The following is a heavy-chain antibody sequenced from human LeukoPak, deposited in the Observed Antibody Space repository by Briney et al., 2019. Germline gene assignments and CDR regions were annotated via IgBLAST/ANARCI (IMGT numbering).Heavy chain of an antibody. J-gene: IGHJ3*02. D-gene: IGHD3-3*02. Sequence: GGSLRLSCAASGFTFSSYSMNWVRQAPGKGLEWVSSISSSSSYIYYAASVKGRFTISRDSAKNSLYLQMNSLRAEDTAVFYCARGGRMFGDAFDIWGQGTMVTVSS. V-gene: IGHV3-21*01. CDR1: GFTFSSYS. CDR3: ARGGRMFGDAFDI. CDR2: ISSSSSYI.